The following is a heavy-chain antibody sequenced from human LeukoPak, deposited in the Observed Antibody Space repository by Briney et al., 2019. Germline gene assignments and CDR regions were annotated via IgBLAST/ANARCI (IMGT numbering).Heavy chain of an antibody. V-gene: IGHV4-4*09. CDR1: GDSITSYY. CDR3: ARNPTVTGYYYYYYMDV. J-gene: IGHJ6*03. Sequence: SETLSLTCTVSGDSITSYYWSWIRQSPGKGLEWIGYIYTSGSTYYNPSLKSRVTISVDTSKNQFSLKLSSVTAADTAVYYCARNPTVTGYYYYYYMDVWGKGTTVTVSS. D-gene: IGHD4-11*01. CDR2: IYTSGST.